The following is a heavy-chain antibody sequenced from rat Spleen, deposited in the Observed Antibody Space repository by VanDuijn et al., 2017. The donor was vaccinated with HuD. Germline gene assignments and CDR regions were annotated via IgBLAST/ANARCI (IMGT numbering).Heavy chain of an antibody. J-gene: IGHJ1*01. Sequence: EVQLVESGGGLVQPGRSLKLSCAASGFTFSDYYMAWVRQAPKKGLEWVASISYDGSHTYYGDSVKGRFTISRDNAKSTLYLQMNRLRSEDSATYYCTGGGIPWYLDFWGPGTMVTVSS. V-gene: IGHV5-22*01. CDR2: ISYDGSHT. CDR3: TGGGIPWYLDF. D-gene: IGHD2-2*01. CDR1: GFTFSDYY.